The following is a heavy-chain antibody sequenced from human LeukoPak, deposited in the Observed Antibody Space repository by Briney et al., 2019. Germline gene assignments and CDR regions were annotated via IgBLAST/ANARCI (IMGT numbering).Heavy chain of an antibody. Sequence: SETLSLTCTVSGGSISSYYWSWIRQPPGKGLEWIGCIYYSGSTNYNPSLKSRVTISVDTSKNQFSLKLSSVTAADTAVYYCAREMLLWFGEANYYYMDVWGKGTTVTVSS. D-gene: IGHD3-10*01. J-gene: IGHJ6*03. CDR1: GGSISSYY. V-gene: IGHV4-59*01. CDR2: IYYSGST. CDR3: AREMLLWFGEANYYYMDV.